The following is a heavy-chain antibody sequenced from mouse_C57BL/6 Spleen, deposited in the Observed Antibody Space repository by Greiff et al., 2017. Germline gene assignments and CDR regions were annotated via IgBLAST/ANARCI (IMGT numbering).Heavy chain of an antibody. J-gene: IGHJ4*01. CDR2: INPNNGGT. D-gene: IGHD3-2*02. CDR1: GYTFTDYY. V-gene: IGHV1-26*01. CDR3: ARIGAAQAKGAMDY. Sequence: EVQLQQSGPELVKPGASVKISCKASGYTFTDYYMNWVKQSHGKSLEWIGDINPNNGGTSYNQKFKGKATLTVDKSSSTAYMELRSLTSEDSAVYYCARIGAAQAKGAMDYWGQGTSVTVSS.